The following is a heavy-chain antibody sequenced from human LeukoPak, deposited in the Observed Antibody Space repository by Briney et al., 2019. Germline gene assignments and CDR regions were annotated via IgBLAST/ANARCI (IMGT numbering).Heavy chain of an antibody. V-gene: IGHV3-7*01. CDR2: INQDGSDR. D-gene: IGHD3-22*01. CDR3: ARDRYDSSGYYGVPNYFDN. CDR1: GFTFSTYW. J-gene: IGHJ4*02. Sequence: PGGSLRLSCAASGFTFSTYWMTWVRQAPGKGLEWVANINQDGSDRYYVDSVKGRFPISRDNAKNSLYLQMNSLRADDTAVYYCARDRYDSSGYYGVPNYFDNWGQGTLVTVSS.